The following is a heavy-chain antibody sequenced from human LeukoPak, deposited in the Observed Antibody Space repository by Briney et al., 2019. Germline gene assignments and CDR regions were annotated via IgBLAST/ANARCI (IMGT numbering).Heavy chain of an antibody. CDR3: ARGRGYSYGYGY. Sequence: SETLSLTCAVYGGSFSGYYWSWIRQPPGKGLEWIGEINHSGSTNYNPSLKSRVTISVDTSKNQFSLKLSSVTAADTAVYYCARGRGYSYGYGYWGQGALVTVSS. D-gene: IGHD5-18*01. CDR2: INHSGST. J-gene: IGHJ4*02. V-gene: IGHV4-34*01. CDR1: GGSFSGYY.